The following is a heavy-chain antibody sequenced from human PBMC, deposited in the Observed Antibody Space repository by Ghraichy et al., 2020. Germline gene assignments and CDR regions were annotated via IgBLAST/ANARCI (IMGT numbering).Heavy chain of an antibody. CDR3: ARKGGRYYDFWSRFDP. V-gene: IGHV1-8*01. Sequence: ASVKVSCKASGYTFTSYDINWVRQATGQGLEWMGWMNPNSGNTGYAQKFQGRVTMTRNTSISTAYMELSSLRSEDTAVYYCARKGGRYYDFWSRFDPWGQGTLVTVSS. CDR2: MNPNSGNT. D-gene: IGHD3-3*01. CDR1: GYTFTSYD. J-gene: IGHJ5*02.